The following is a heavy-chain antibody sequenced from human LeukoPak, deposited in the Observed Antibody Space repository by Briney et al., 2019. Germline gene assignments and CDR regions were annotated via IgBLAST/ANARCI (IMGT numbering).Heavy chain of an antibody. V-gene: IGHV3-23*01. D-gene: IGHD7-27*01. Sequence: PGGSLRLSCTASEFTFSSYTMTWVRQAPGKGLKWVSTITTGDGNTYYADSVKGRFTVSRDDSKNTLYLQMNSLRAEDTAVYYCAKDGGLWVSAHWGDSWGRGTLVTVSS. CDR2: ITTGDGNT. CDR1: EFTFSSYT. J-gene: IGHJ4*02. CDR3: AKDGGLWVSAHWGDS.